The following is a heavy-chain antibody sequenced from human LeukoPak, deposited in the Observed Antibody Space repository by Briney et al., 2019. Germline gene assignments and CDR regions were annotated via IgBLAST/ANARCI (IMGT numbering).Heavy chain of an antibody. CDR2: ISRGGGVK. CDR1: GFTFSSYS. J-gene: IGHJ5*02. D-gene: IGHD2-15*01. CDR3: ARDNGYCTPGSCYRWFGA. Sequence: GGSLRLSCAASGFTFSSYSMSWVRQAPGKGLEWVSYISRGGGVKYYADSVKGRFTISRDDAKNSVSLQMNSLRVEDTAVYYCARDNGYCTPGSCYRWFGACGQGTLVTVSS. V-gene: IGHV3-48*04.